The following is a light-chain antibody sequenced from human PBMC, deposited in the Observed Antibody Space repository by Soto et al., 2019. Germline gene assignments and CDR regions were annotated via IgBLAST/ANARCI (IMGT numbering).Light chain of an antibody. CDR2: DVN. V-gene: IGLV2-14*03. Sequence: QSALTQPASVSGSPGQSITISCTGTSSDVAAYNYVSWFQHHAGKAPKLMLYDVNNRPSGVSNRFSCSKSGHTAFLTITALQFEDEADYYCSASTTSTTPLYVFGTGTKVTVL. J-gene: IGLJ1*01. CDR3: SASTTSTTPLYV. CDR1: SSDVAAYNY.